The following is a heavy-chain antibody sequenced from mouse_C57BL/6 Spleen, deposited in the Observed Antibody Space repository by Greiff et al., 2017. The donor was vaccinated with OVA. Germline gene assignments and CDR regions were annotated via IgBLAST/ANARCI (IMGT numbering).Heavy chain of an antibody. V-gene: IGHV1-58*01. D-gene: IGHD2-4*01. Sequence: VHVKQSGAELVRPGSSVKMSCKTSGYTFTSYGINWVKQRPGQGLEWIGNIYIGNGYTEYNEKFKGKATLTSDTSSSSAYMQLSSLTSEDSAIYFCARANYDYGDYFDYWGQGTTLTVSS. CDR2: IYIGNGYT. J-gene: IGHJ2*01. CDR1: GYTFTSYG. CDR3: ARANYDYGDYFDY.